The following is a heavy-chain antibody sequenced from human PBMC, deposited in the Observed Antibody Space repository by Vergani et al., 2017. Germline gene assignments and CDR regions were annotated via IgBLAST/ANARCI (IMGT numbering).Heavy chain of an antibody. D-gene: IGHD5-18*01. J-gene: IGHJ4*02. Sequence: EVQLVQSGAEVKTPGESLKISCKGSGYSFTSYWIGWVRQMPGKGLEWMGIIYPGDSDTRYSPSFQGQVTISADKSISTAYLQWSSLKASDTAMYYCARLDTAMVESTSFGYWGQGTLVTVSS. CDR3: ARLDTAMVESTSFGY. CDR2: IYPGDSDT. V-gene: IGHV5-51*03. CDR1: GYSFTSYW.